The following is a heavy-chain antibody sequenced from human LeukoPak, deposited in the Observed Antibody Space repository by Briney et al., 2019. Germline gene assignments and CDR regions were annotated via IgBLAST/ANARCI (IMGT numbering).Heavy chain of an antibody. CDR1: GFTFSNYW. CDR3: ARDGD. CDR2: IKQDGSEK. V-gene: IGHV3-7*03. J-gene: IGHJ4*02. Sequence: PGGSLRLSCAASGFTFSNYWMSWVRQAPEKGLEWVANIKQDGSEKCYVDSVKGRFTISRDNAKNSLYLQMNSLRAEDTAVYYCARDGDWGQGTLVTVSS. D-gene: IGHD3-16*01.